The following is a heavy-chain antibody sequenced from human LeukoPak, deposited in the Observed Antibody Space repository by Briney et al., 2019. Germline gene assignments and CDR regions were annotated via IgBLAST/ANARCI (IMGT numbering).Heavy chain of an antibody. CDR1: GFTFSAYA. J-gene: IGHJ3*02. V-gene: IGHV4-34*01. CDR2: INHSGST. Sequence: GSLRLSCEASGFTFSAYAMTWVRQPPGKGLEWIGEINHSGSTNYNPSLKSRVTISVDTSKNQFSLKLSSVTAADTAVYYCARDLGRIVGATGGLAFDIWGQGTAVTVSS. D-gene: IGHD1-26*01. CDR3: ARDLGRIVGATGGLAFDI.